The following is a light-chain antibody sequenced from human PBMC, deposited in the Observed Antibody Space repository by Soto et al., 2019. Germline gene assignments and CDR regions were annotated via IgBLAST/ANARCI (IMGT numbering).Light chain of an antibody. CDR3: KQLNIYPPT. Sequence: DIQLTQSPSSLSASVGDRVTITCRASQGINSYLAWYQQKPGKAPKLLIYAASTLQSGVPSRFNGSGSGEESTLTTPRLQPKDFPTYSCKQLNIYPPTFGQGTRREI. CDR2: AAS. CDR1: QGINSY. J-gene: IGKJ5*01. V-gene: IGKV1-9*01.